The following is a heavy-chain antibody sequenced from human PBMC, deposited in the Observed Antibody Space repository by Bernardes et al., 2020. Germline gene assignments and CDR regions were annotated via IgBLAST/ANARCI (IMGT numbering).Heavy chain of an antibody. CDR1: GFTFSSYW. CDR3: ARDRGRGIAVNWFDP. D-gene: IGHD6-19*01. CDR2: INSDGSST. V-gene: IGHV3-74*01. Sequence: GGSLRLSCAASGFTFSSYWMHWVRQAPGKGLVWVSRINSDGSSTSYADSVKGRFTISRDNAKNTLYLQMNSLRAEDTAVYYCARDRGRGIAVNWFDPWGQGTLVTVSS. J-gene: IGHJ5*02.